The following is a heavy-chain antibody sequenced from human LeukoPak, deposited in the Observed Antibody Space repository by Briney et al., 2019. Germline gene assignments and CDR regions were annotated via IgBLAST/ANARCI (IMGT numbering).Heavy chain of an antibody. V-gene: IGHV4-39*07. D-gene: IGHD6-6*01. Sequence: SETLSLTCTVSGGSISSTSYYWGWIRQPPGKGLEWSGSIYSSGRTYYNPSLKSRVTISVDTSKNQFSLKLSSVTAADTAVYYCARAVKYSSSFNYWGQGTLVTVSS. CDR3: ARAVKYSSSFNY. CDR2: IYSSGRT. CDR1: GGSISSTSYY. J-gene: IGHJ4*02.